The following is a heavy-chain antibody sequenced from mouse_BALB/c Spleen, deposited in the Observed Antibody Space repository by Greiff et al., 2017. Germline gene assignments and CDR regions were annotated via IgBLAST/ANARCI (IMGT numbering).Heavy chain of an antibody. V-gene: IGHV1-14*01. D-gene: IGHD2-1*01. CDR3: ARRVYYACAEGAMDY. CDR2: INPYNDGT. J-gene: IGHJ4*01. Sequence: VQLKQSGPELVKPGASVKMSCKASGFTFTSYVMHWVRQKPGQGLEWIGYINPYNDGTKDNEKFKGKATLTSDKSSSTAYMELSSLTSEDSAVYYCARRVYYACAEGAMDYWGQGTSVTVSS. CDR1: GFTFTSYV.